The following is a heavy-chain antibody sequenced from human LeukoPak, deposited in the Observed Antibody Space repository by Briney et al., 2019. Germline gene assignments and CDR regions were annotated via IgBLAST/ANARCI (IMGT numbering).Heavy chain of an antibody. CDR1: GFTFSSYA. D-gene: IGHD2-2*01. CDR3: ARDPVSTSGEGYFDY. CDR2: ISDSGGSA. J-gene: IGHJ4*02. V-gene: IGHV3-23*01. Sequence: GGSLRLSCAASGFTFSSYAMSWVRQAPGKGLEWVSGISDSGGSAYYADSVKGRFTISRDNSKNTLYLQMNSLRAEDTAVYYCARDPVSTSGEGYFDYWGQGTLVTVSS.